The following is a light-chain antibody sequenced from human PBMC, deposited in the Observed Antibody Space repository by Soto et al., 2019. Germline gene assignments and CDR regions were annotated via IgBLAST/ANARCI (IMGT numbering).Light chain of an antibody. J-gene: IGKJ2*01. CDR3: QQYCSSLYT. Sequence: EIVLTQSPGTLSLSPGERATLSCRASQSVSSSYLAWYQQKPGQAPMLLIYGASSRATGIPDRFSGSGSGTDFTLTISRLQPEDFAVYYCQQYCSSLYTFGQGTKLEIK. CDR2: GAS. CDR1: QSVSSSY. V-gene: IGKV3-20*01.